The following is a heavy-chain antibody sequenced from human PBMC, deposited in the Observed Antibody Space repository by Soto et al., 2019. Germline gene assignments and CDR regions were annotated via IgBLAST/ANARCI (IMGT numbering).Heavy chain of an antibody. D-gene: IGHD6-19*01. CDR2: INHSGST. CDR1: GGSFSGYY. Sequence: KPSETLSLTCAVYGGSFSGYYWSWIRQPPGKGLEWIGEINHSGSTNYNPSLKSRVTISVDTSKNQFSLKLSSVTAADTAVYYCARGYGVAVAGTWGQGTMVTVSS. CDR3: ARGYGVAVAGT. J-gene: IGHJ3*01. V-gene: IGHV4-34*01.